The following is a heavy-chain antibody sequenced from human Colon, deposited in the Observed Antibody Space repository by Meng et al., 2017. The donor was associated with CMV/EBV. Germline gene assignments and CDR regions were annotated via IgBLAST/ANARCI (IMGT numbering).Heavy chain of an antibody. Sequence: GGSLRLSCTASKFTFSDYFMAWLRQAPGKGLEWISYISGGSNTIYYADSVKGRFTISGDNSKNTLYLQMNSLRAEDTAVYYCAKDRPGYSSGWYWDNWFDPWGQGTLVTVSS. J-gene: IGHJ5*02. CDR1: KFTFSDYF. CDR3: AKDRPGYSSGWYWDNWFDP. V-gene: IGHV3-11*01. CDR2: ISGGSNTI. D-gene: IGHD6-19*01.